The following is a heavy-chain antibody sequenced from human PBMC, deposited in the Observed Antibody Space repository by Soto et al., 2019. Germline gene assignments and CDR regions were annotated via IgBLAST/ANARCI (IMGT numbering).Heavy chain of an antibody. D-gene: IGHD1-26*01. CDR3: ARTFGSYPVTRWFDP. CDR1: GGTFSSYA. Sequence: SVKVSCKASGGTFSSYAISWVRQAPGQGLEWMGGIIPIFGTANYAQKFQGRVTITADKSTSTAYMELSSLRSEDTAVYYCARTFGSYPVTRWFDPWGQGTLVTVSS. CDR2: IIPIFGTA. V-gene: IGHV1-69*06. J-gene: IGHJ5*02.